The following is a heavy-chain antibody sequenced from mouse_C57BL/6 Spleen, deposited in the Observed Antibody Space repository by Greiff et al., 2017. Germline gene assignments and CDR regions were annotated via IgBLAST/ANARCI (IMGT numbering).Heavy chain of an antibody. CDR3: ARSNDGYGGAMDY. Sequence: QVQLQQPGAELVKPGASVKLSCKASGYTFTSYWMHWVKQRPGQGLEWIGMIHPNSGSTNYNEKFKSKATLTVDKSSSTAYMQLSSLTSEDSAVYYCARSNDGYGGAMDYWGQGTSVTVSS. J-gene: IGHJ4*01. CDR2: IHPNSGST. V-gene: IGHV1-64*01. CDR1: GYTFTSYW. D-gene: IGHD2-3*01.